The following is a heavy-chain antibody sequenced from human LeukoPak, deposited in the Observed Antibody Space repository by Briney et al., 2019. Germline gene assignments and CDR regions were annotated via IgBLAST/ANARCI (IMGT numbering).Heavy chain of an antibody. V-gene: IGHV4-34*01. CDR2: INHSGST. CDR3: ARAPAWALDY. D-gene: IGHD7-27*01. J-gene: IGHJ4*02. CDR1: GGSFNDYY. Sequence: TSETLSLTCSVYGGSFNDYYWTWIRQPPGKGLEWIGEINHSGSTNYNPSLKSRVSISVDTSKRQISLKLTSVTAADTADYYCARAPAWALDYWGQGSLVTVSS.